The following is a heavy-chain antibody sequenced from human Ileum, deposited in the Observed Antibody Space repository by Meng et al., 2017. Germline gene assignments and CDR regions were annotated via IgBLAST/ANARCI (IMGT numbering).Heavy chain of an antibody. CDR1: GFMFRGYS. V-gene: IGHV3-23*01. CDR3: AKDLHYFSAMDV. D-gene: IGHD3-16*01. CDR2: IILYDEGT. J-gene: IGHJ6*02. Sequence: AGSLRLSCAASGFMFRGYSMTWVRQPPGKGLEWVSIILYDEGTNYADSVKGRFIISRDNSKNTVYLQMNNVRVEDTAVYYCAKDLHYFSAMDVWGQGATVTVSS.